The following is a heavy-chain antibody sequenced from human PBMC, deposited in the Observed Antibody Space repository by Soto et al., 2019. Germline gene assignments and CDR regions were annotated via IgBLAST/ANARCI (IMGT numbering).Heavy chain of an antibody. D-gene: IGHD3-10*01. CDR1: GFTFSSYS. CDR3: ARDESDGSEYYYYGMDV. CDR2: ISSSSSTI. Sequence: PGGALRRSCAASGFTFSSYSMNWIRQAPGKGLEWVSYISSSSSTIYYADSVKGRFTISRDNAKNSLYLQMNSLRDEDTAVYYCARDESDGSEYYYYGMDVWGQGTTVTVSS. J-gene: IGHJ6*02. V-gene: IGHV3-48*02.